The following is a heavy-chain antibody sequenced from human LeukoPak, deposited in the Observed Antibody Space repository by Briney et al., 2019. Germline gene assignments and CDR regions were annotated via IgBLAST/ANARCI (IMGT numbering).Heavy chain of an antibody. D-gene: IGHD5-18*01. CDR2: ISYDGSNK. CDR3: ARDGFGGYSYGTNWGEYYFDY. V-gene: IGHV3-30*01. Sequence: PGGSLRLSCAASGFTFSSYAMHWVRQAPGKGLEWVAVISYDGSNKYYADSVKGRFTISRDNSKNTLYLQMNSLRAEDTAVYYCARDGFGGYSYGTNWGEYYFDYWGQGTLVTVSS. J-gene: IGHJ4*02. CDR1: GFTFSSYA.